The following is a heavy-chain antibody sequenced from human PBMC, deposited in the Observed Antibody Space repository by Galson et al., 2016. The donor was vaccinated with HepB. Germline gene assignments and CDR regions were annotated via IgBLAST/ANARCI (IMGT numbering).Heavy chain of an antibody. CDR3: ARRGPDMATMTH. CDR2: MYHSGST. D-gene: IGHD5-24*01. J-gene: IGHJ4*02. Sequence: SETLSLTCIVSGASNSSYYWSWIRQPPGKGLEWIGNMYHSGSTSYNPSLKSRVTISVDTSKNQFSLKLSSVTPADTAVYYCARRGPDMATMTHWGQGTLVTVSS. CDR1: GASNSSYY. V-gene: IGHV4-59*01.